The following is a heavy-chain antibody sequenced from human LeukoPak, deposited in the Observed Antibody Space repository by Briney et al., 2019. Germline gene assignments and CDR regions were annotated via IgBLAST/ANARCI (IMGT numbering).Heavy chain of an antibody. Sequence: GGPLRLSCAASGFTFSDYYMSWIRQAPGKGLECVSYISSSCTTIFYGDSVKGRFTISRDNTKNSLYLQMTSLRAEDTAVYYCARGYTWKASGAGRGWFSPSLDVGFDYWGQGTLVTVSS. J-gene: IGHJ4*02. CDR1: GFTFSDYY. CDR3: ARGYTWKASGAGRGWFSPSLDVGFDY. CDR2: ISSSCTTI. D-gene: IGHD6-19*01. V-gene: IGHV3-11*04.